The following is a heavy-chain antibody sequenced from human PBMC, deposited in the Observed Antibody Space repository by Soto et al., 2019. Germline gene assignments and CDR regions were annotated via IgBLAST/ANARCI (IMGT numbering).Heavy chain of an antibody. V-gene: IGHV3-23*01. CDR2: ISGSGGST. D-gene: IGHD2-2*01. CDR3: AKDATPRKRIVVVPAAILYFDY. CDR1: GFTFSSYA. J-gene: IGHJ4*02. Sequence: PGGSLRLSCAASGFTFSSYAMSWVRQAPGKGLEWVSAISGSGGSTYYADSVKGRFTISRDNSKNTLYLQMNSLRAEDTAVYYCAKDATPRKRIVVVPAAILYFDYWGQGTLVTVSS.